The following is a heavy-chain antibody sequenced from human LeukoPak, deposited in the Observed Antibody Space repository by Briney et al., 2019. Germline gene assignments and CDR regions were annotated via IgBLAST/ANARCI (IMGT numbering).Heavy chain of an antibody. CDR1: GFAFSAYA. D-gene: IGHD2-2*01. CDR3: AKPVCCSDTSRRVPGLYCFDY. Sequence: HPGGSLRLSCAASGFAFSAYAMNWVRQTPGKGLEWVSTVSTSGDKTYYADSVKGRFTISRDNSKNTLYLQMNSLRLEDTAVYYCAKPVCCSDTSRRVPGLYCFDYWGQGTLVTVSS. J-gene: IGHJ4*02. CDR2: VSTSGDKT. V-gene: IGHV3-23*01.